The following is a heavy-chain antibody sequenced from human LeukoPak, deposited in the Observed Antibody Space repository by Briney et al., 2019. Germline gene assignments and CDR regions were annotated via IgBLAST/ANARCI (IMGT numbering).Heavy chain of an antibody. J-gene: IGHJ4*02. CDR1: GFTFSNAW. Sequence: GGSLRLSCAASGFTFSNAWMSWVRQAPGKGLEWVANIKQDGSEKYYVDSVKGRFTISRDNAKNSLYLQMNSLRAEDTAVYYCARDTLSDRIAVAGELDYWGQGTLVTVSS. CDR3: ARDTLSDRIAVAGELDY. V-gene: IGHV3-7*01. D-gene: IGHD6-19*01. CDR2: IKQDGSEK.